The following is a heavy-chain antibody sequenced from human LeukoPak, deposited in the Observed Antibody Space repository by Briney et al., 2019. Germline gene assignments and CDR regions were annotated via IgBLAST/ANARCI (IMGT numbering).Heavy chain of an antibody. CDR3: ARGRRGYSYGDAFDI. V-gene: IGHV4-31*03. D-gene: IGHD5-18*01. Sequence: PSETLSLTCTVSGGSISSGGYYWSWICQHPGKGLEWIGYIYYSGSTYYNPSLKSRVTISVDTSKNQFSLKLSSVTAADTAVYYCARGRRGYSYGDAFDIWGQGTMVTVSS. J-gene: IGHJ3*02. CDR2: IYYSGST. CDR1: GGSISSGGYY.